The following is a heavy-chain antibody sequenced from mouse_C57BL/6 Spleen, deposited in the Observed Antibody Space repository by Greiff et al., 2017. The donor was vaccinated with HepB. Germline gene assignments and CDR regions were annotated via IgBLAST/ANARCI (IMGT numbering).Heavy chain of an antibody. CDR2: IYPGDGDT. D-gene: IGHD2-3*01. V-gene: IGHV1-82*01. CDR3: ARSDYDGYYVRAMDY. Sequence: SGPELVKPGASVKISCKASGYAFSSSWMNWVKQRPGKGLEWIGRIYPGDGDTNYNGKFKGKATLTADKSSSTAYMQLSSLTSEDSAVYFCARSDYDGYYVRAMDYWGQGTSVTVSS. CDR1: GYAFSSSW. J-gene: IGHJ4*01.